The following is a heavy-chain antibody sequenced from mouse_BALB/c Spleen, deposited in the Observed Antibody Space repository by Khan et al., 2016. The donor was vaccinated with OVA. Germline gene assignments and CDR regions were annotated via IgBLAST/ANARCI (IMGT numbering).Heavy chain of an antibody. Sequence: QVQLQQPGPELVKPGASVKISCKASGYIFKDYYINWVKQKPGQGLEWIGWIYPGSGNTKYNENFKGKATLTVDTSSSTAYMQLSSLTSEDTAVYFCARGNYYGSTSWFGYWGQGTLVTVST. V-gene: IGHV1-84*02. CDR1: GYIFKDYY. CDR3: ARGNYYGSTSWFGY. D-gene: IGHD1-1*01. CDR2: IYPGSGNT. J-gene: IGHJ3*01.